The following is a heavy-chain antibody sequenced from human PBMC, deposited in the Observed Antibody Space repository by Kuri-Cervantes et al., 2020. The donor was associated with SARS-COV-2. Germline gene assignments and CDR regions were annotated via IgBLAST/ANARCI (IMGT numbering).Heavy chain of an antibody. Sequence: GSLRLSCTVSGGSISSYYWSWIRQPPGKGLEWIGYIYYSGSTNYNPSLKSRVTIPVDTSKNQFSLKLSSVTAADTAVYYCASARAFDIWGQGTMVTVSS. CDR1: GGSISSYY. V-gene: IGHV4-59*12. J-gene: IGHJ3*02. CDR2: IYYSGST. CDR3: ASARAFDI.